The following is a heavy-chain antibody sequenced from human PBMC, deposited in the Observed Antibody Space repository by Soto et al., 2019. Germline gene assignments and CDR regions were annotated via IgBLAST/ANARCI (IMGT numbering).Heavy chain of an antibody. CDR2: FDPEDGET. J-gene: IGHJ6*02. D-gene: IGHD6-6*01. Sequence: ASVKVSCKVSGYTLTELSMHWVRQAPGKGLEWMGGFDPEDGETIYAQKFQGRVTMTEDTSTDTAYMELSSLRSEDTAVYYCATSLFIAARPKYYYYYYGMDVWGQGTTVTVSS. CDR3: ATSLFIAARPKYYYYYYGMDV. V-gene: IGHV1-24*01. CDR1: GYTLTELS.